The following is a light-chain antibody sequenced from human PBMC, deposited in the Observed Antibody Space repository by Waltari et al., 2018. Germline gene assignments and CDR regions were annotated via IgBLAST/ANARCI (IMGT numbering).Light chain of an antibody. CDR3: QSADSSGTYVV. CDR2: KDT. CDR1: ALPKHY. V-gene: IGLV3-25*03. J-gene: IGLJ2*01. Sequence: SYELTQPPSVSVSPGQTARISCSGDALPKHYAYWYQQKPGQAPVLLIYKDTERPSGIPERFSGSSSGKTGKLTISGGQAEDEDDYYCQSADSSGTYVVFGGGTMLTVL.